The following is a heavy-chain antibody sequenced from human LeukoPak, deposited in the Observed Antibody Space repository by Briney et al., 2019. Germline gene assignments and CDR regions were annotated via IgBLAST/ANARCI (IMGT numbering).Heavy chain of an antibody. J-gene: IGHJ4*02. Sequence: GGSLRLSCAASGCTFSSYSMSWVRQARGKWLGCVSSISSSGRYIYYADSVKGRFTISRDNAKNSLYLQMNSLRAEDTAVYYCARSIDSSRLSFWGQGSLVTVSS. CDR1: GCTFSSYS. CDR2: ISSSGRYI. CDR3: ARSIDSSRLSF. V-gene: IGHV3-21*01. D-gene: IGHD6-13*01.